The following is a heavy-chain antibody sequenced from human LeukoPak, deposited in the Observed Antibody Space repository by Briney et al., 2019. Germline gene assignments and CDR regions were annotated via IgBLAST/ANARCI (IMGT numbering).Heavy chain of an antibody. V-gene: IGHV4-38-2*02. D-gene: IGHD1-1*01. Sequence: SETLSLTCTVSGYSISSGYYWGWIRQPPGKGLEWIGSIYHSGSTYYNPSLKSRVTISVDTSKNQFSLKLSSVTAADTAVYYCATLTTPGWFNPWGRGTLVTVSS. J-gene: IGHJ5*02. CDR3: ATLTTPGWFNP. CDR2: IYHSGST. CDR1: GYSISSGYY.